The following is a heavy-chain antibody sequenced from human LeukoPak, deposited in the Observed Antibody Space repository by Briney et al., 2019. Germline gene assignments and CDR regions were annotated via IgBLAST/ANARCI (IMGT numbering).Heavy chain of an antibody. D-gene: IGHD2-2*02. J-gene: IGHJ4*02. Sequence: TSQTLSLTCAISGDSVSSNSAAWNWIRQSPSRGLEWLGRTYYRSKWYNDYAVSVKSRITINPDTSKNQFSLQLNSVTPEDTAVYYCARTPIGYCSSTSCYTHFDYWGQGTLVTVSS. CDR1: GDSVSSNSAA. CDR3: ARTPIGYCSSTSCYTHFDY. V-gene: IGHV6-1*01. CDR2: TYYRSKWYN.